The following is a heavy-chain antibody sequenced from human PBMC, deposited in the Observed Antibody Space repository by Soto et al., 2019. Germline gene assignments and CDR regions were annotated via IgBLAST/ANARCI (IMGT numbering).Heavy chain of an antibody. D-gene: IGHD2-2*01. V-gene: IGHV3-33*01. CDR3: ARERSSTSCYEGCGWFDP. CDR2: IWYDGSNK. CDR1: GFTFSSYG. Sequence: QVQLVESGGGVVQPGRSLRLSCAASGFTFSSYGMHWVRQAPGKGLEWVAVIWYDGSNKYYPDSVKGRFIISRDNSKNTVYLQMNSLRAEDTAVYYCARERSSTSCYEGCGWFDPWGQGTLVTVSS. J-gene: IGHJ5*02.